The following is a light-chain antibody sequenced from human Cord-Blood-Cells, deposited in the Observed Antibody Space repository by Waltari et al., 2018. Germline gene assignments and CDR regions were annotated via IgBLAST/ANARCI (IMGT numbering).Light chain of an antibody. Sequence: QSALTQPASVSGSPGQSITISCTGTSSDVGSYNLVSWYQPHPGKAPKLMIYGVSKRPSGVADRFSVSKAGNTASLTISGLQAEDDADYYCCSYAGSSTFEVFGGGTKLTVL. V-gene: IGLV2-23*02. CDR2: GVS. J-gene: IGLJ2*01. CDR1: SSDVGSYNL. CDR3: CSYAGSSTFEV.